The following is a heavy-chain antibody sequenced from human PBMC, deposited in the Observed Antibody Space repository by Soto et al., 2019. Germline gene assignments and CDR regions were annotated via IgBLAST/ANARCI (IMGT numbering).Heavy chain of an antibody. J-gene: IGHJ4*02. CDR3: AHLVRSVNYWPYFDY. V-gene: IGHV6-1*01. D-gene: IGHD1-26*01. Sequence: QALTLTCVISGDSFSSNLASWCWIRQSPSRGLEWLGRTYYRSRWYSYYALSVKSRITINPDTSKNQVVLTMTNMDPVDTATYYCAHLVRSVNYWPYFDYWGQGTLVTVSS. CDR1: GDSFSSNLAS. CDR2: TYYRSRWYS.